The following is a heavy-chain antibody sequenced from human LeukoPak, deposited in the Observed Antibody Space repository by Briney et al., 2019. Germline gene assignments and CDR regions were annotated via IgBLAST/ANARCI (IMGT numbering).Heavy chain of an antibody. V-gene: IGHV4-59*01. CDR2: IYYSGST. CDR3: ARGSDDFWSGYQNWFDP. J-gene: IGHJ5*02. D-gene: IGHD3-3*01. CDR1: GGSISSYY. Sequence: PSETLSLTCTVSGGSISSYYWSWIRQPPGKGLEWIGYIYYSGSTNYSPSLKSRVTISVDTSKNQFSLKLSSVTAADTAVYYCARGSDDFWSGYQNWFDPWGQGTLVTVSS.